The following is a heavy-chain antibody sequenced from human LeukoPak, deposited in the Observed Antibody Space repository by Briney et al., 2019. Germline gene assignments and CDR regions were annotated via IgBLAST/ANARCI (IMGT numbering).Heavy chain of an antibody. CDR2: ISGNGHQT. V-gene: IGHV3-23*01. CDR1: GFTFSRFA. J-gene: IGHJ4*02. D-gene: IGHD3-22*01. Sequence: PGGSRRLPCSASGFTFSRFAMTWVRQLPGRGLEWVSSISGNGHQTYYADSVKGRFSVSRDNSKNILYLQMDSLRADDSALYYCAKDANYYDSSGYLIPFDYWGQGTLVTVSS. CDR3: AKDANYYDSSGYLIPFDY.